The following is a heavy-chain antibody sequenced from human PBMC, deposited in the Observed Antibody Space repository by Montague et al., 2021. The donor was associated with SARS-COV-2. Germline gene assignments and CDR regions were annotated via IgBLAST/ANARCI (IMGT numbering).Heavy chain of an antibody. J-gene: IGHJ4*02. V-gene: IGHV4-34*01. CDR1: GGSFSGYY. CDR2: INHSGST. CDR3: ARGWAMVRGVTH. Sequence: SETLSLTCAVYGGSFSGYYWRWIRQPPEKGLEWIGEINHSGSTTYNPSLKSRVTISLDTSKNQFSLKLSSVTAADTAVYYCARGWAMVRGVTHWGQGTLVTVSS. D-gene: IGHD3-10*01.